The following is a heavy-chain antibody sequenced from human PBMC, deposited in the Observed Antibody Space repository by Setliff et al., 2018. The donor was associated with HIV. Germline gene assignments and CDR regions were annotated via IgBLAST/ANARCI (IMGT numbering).Heavy chain of an antibody. D-gene: IGHD3-10*01. J-gene: IGHJ1*01. V-gene: IGHV1-3*04. CDR3: ARGYFGSSGFGFQH. CDR2: INSGYGNT. Sequence: ASVKVSCKASGYTFSNFGVHWVRQAPGQRPEWMGWINSGYGNTKYSQEFQGRVTVTRDTTASTVYMELRSLRTEDTAVYYCARGYFGSSGFGFQHWGQGTAVTSPQ. CDR1: GYTFSNFG.